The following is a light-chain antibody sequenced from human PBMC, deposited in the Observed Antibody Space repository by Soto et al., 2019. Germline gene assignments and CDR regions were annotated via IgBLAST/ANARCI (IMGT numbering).Light chain of an antibody. J-gene: IGKJ1*01. CDR2: GAS. Sequence: EIVLTQSPGTLSLSPWERATLSCRASQSVSSSYLAWYQQKPGQAPRLLIYGASSRATGIPDRFTGSGSGTEFTLPISSLQPADFATYYCQGHSTYPRTFGQGTKVDIK. CDR3: QGHSTYPRT. CDR1: QSVSSSY. V-gene: IGKV3-20*01.